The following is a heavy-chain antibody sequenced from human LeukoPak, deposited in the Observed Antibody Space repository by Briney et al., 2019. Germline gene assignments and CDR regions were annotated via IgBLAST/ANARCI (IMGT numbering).Heavy chain of an antibody. J-gene: IGHJ4*02. CDR2: ISGSGTTI. V-gene: IGHV3-48*02. D-gene: IGHD3-22*01. CDR1: GFTFSSYS. Sequence: GGSLRLSCAASGFTFSSYSMNWVRQAPGKGLEWVSYISGSGTTIYYADSVKGRFTISRDNAKNSLYLQMNSLRDEDTAVYYCARGTNYYYDNSSRLGNTPYFDYWGQGTLVTVSS. CDR3: ARGTNYYYDNSSRLGNTPYFDY.